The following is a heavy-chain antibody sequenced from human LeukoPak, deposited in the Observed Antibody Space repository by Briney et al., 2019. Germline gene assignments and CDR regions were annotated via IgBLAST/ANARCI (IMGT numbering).Heavy chain of an antibody. J-gene: IGHJ4*02. D-gene: IGHD6-19*01. V-gene: IGHV3-11*01. CDR2: ISSSGSTI. CDR3: AKESSGGWYFDY. Sequence: GGSLRLSCAASGFTFSDYYMSWIRQAPGKGLEWISYISSSGSTIYYADSVKGRFTISRDNSKNSLYLQMNSLRAEDTAVYYCAKESSGGWYFDYWGQGTLVTVSS. CDR1: GFTFSDYY.